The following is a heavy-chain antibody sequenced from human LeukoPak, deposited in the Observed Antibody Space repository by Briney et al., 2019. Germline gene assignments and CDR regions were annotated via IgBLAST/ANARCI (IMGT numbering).Heavy chain of an antibody. V-gene: IGHV2-70*04. CDR3: ARSSLGYCSGGSCYKHYDY. CDR2: IDWDDDK. Sequence: SGPALVKPTQTLTLTCTFSGFSLSTSGMRVSWIRQPPGKALEWLARIDWDDDKFYSTSLKTRLTISKDTSKNQVVLTMTNMDPVDTATYYCARSSLGYCSGGSCYKHYDYWGQGTLVTVSP. D-gene: IGHD2-15*01. J-gene: IGHJ4*02. CDR1: GFSLSTSGMR.